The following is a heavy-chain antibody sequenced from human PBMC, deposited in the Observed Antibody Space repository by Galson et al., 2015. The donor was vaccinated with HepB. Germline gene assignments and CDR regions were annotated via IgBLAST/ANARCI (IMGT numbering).Heavy chain of an antibody. Sequence: SLRLSCAPSGFTFSNAWMSWVRQAPGKGLEWVGRIKSKTDGGTTDYAAPVKGRFTISRDDSKNTLYLQMNSLKTEDTAVYYCTTEARVVVTAIRGLDYWGQGTLVTVSS. CDR1: GFTFSNAW. CDR2: IKSKTDGGTT. D-gene: IGHD2-21*02. CDR3: TTEARVVVTAIRGLDY. V-gene: IGHV3-15*01. J-gene: IGHJ4*02.